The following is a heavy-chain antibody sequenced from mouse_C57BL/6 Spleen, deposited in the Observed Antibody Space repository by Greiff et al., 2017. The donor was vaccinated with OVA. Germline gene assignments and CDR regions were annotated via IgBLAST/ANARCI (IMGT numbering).Heavy chain of an antibody. CDR1: GFSLTSYA. J-gene: IGHJ1*03. CDR3: ARKRGDYYGSKNWYFDV. V-gene: IGHV2-9-1*01. CDR2: IWTGGGT. D-gene: IGHD1-1*01. Sequence: QVQLKQSGPGLVAPSQSLSITCTVSGFSLTSYAISWVRQPPGKGLEWLGVIWTGGGTNYNSALKSRLSISKDNSKSQVFLKMNSLQTDDTARYYCARKRGDYYGSKNWYFDVWGTGTTVTGSS.